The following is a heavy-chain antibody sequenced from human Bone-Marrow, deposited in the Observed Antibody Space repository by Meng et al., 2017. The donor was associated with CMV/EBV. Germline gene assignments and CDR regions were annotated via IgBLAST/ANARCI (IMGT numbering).Heavy chain of an antibody. Sequence: SETLSLTCTVSGGSVSSGSYYWSWIRQPPGKGLEWIGYIYYSGRTNYNPSLKSRVTISVDTSKNQFSLKLSSVTAADTAVYYCARDVGAGYYTANGMDVWGQGTTVTVSS. V-gene: IGHV4-61*01. CDR2: IYYSGRT. CDR3: ARDVGAGYYTANGMDV. D-gene: IGHD3-22*01. J-gene: IGHJ6*02. CDR1: GGSVSSGSYY.